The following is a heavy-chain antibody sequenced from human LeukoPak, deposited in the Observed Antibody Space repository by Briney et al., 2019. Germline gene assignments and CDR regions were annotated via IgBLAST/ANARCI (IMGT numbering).Heavy chain of an antibody. J-gene: IGHJ4*02. CDR3: AKDLIVSGTATILDY. CDR1: GFTFSSYG. V-gene: IGHV3-30*18. D-gene: IGHD5-24*01. CDR2: ISYDGSNK. Sequence: GGSLRLSCAASGFTFSSYGMHWVRQAPGKGLEWVAVISYDGSNKYYADSVKGRFTISRDNSKNTLYLQINSLRAEDTAVYYCAKDLIVSGTATILDYWGQGTLVTVSS.